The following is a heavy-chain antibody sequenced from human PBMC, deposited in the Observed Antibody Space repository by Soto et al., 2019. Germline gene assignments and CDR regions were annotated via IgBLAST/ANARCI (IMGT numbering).Heavy chain of an antibody. J-gene: IGHJ6*02. CDR2: TYYRSKWYN. D-gene: IGHD6-25*01. CDR3: ARDRTAAEAFYYYGMDV. V-gene: IGHV6-1*01. Sequence: QSQTLSLTCAISGDSVSSNSAAWNWIRQSPSRGLEWLGRTYYRSKWYNDYAVSVKSRITINPDTSKNQFSLQLNSVTPEDTAVYYCARDRTAAEAFYYYGMDVWGQGTTVTVSS. CDR1: GDSVSSNSAA.